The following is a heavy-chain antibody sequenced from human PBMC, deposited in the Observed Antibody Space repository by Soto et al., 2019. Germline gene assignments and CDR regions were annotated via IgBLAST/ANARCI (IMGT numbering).Heavy chain of an antibody. D-gene: IGHD3-10*01. CDR1: GFTFSIYS. Sequence: PGGSLRLSCAASGFTFSIYSMNWVRQAPGKGLEWISYISSTSSTIYYADSVKGRFTICRDNAKNSLYLQMNSLRAEDTAVYYCATYYGSGSYFPDHYYYGMDVWGQGTTVTVSS. CDR3: ATYYGSGSYFPDHYYYGMDV. J-gene: IGHJ6*02. CDR2: ISSTSSTI. V-gene: IGHV3-48*01.